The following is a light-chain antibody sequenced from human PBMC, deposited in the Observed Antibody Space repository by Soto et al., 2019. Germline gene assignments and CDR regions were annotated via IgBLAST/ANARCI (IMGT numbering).Light chain of an antibody. CDR1: QSVSSN. Sequence: EIVMTQSPATLSVSPGERVTLSCRASQSVSSNLAWYQQKPGQAPRLLIYGTSTRDIGIPARFSGSGSGTEFTLTISSLQSEDFAVYYCQQYNNWPPLTFGQGTKVEIK. CDR2: GTS. J-gene: IGKJ1*01. CDR3: QQYNNWPPLT. V-gene: IGKV3-15*01.